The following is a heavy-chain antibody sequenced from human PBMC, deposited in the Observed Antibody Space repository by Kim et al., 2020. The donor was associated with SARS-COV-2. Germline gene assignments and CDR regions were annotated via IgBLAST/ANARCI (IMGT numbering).Heavy chain of an antibody. D-gene: IGHD1-26*01. J-gene: IGHJ6*02. Sequence: DSVKGQFAISRDNAKNSLYLQMNSLRAEDTAVYYCARWELLRDYYYGMDVWGQGTTVTVSS. V-gene: IGHV3-21*01. CDR3: ARWELLRDYYYGMDV.